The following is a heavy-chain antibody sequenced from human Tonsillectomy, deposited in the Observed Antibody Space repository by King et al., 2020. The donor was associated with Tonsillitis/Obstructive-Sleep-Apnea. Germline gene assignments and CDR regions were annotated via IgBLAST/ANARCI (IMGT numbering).Heavy chain of an antibody. CDR1: GGSFSGYY. J-gene: IGHJ6*03. V-gene: IGHV4-34*01. Sequence: VQLQQWGAGLLKPSETLSLTCAVYGGSFSGYYWSWIRQPPGKGLEWIGEINHSGSTNYNPSLKSRVTISVETSKNQFSLKLSSVTAADTAVYYCARGTSSTRYYYYYMDVWGKGTTVTVSS. D-gene: IGHD2-2*01. CDR3: ARGTSSTRYYYYYMDV. CDR2: INHSGST.